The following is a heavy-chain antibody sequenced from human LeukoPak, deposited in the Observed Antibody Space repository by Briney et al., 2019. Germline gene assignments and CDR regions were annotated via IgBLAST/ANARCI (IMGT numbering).Heavy chain of an antibody. CDR2: ISYDGSNK. V-gene: IGHV3-30-3*01. D-gene: IGHD6-13*01. Sequence: GGSLRLSYAASGFTFSSYAMHWVRQAPGKGLEWVAVISYDGSNKYYADSVKGRFTISRDNSKNTLYLQMNSLRAEDTAVYYCARGAAAGFYFDYWGQGTLVTVSS. J-gene: IGHJ4*02. CDR3: ARGAAAGFYFDY. CDR1: GFTFSSYA.